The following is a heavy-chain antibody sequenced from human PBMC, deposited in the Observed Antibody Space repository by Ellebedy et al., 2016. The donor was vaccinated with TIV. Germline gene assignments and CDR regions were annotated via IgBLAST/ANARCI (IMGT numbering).Heavy chain of an antibody. J-gene: IGHJ5*02. CDR3: ARDWTTRFDP. CDR1: GYTFTSYD. Sequence: AASVKVSCKASGYTFTSYDINWVRQAPGQGIEWMGWINPNSGGTSYAQKFQGRFTMTKDTSISIAYMELSRLRSDETSVYYWARDWTTRFDPWGQGTLVTVSS. V-gene: IGHV1-2*02. D-gene: IGHD2-15*01. CDR2: INPNSGGT.